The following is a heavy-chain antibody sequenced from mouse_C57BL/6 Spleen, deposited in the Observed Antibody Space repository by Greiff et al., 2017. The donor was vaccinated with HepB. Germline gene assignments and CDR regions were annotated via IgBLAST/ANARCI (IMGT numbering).Heavy chain of an antibody. CDR3: AIRQLRLPWFAY. CDR1: GYTFTSYW. D-gene: IGHD3-2*02. Sequence: VQLQQSGAELVKPGASVKMSCKASGYTFTSYWITWVKQRPGQGLEWIGDIHPGSGSTNYNEKFKSKATLTVDTSSSTAYMQLSSLTSEDSAVYYCAIRQLRLPWFAYWGQGTLVTVSA. V-gene: IGHV1-55*01. CDR2: IHPGSGST. J-gene: IGHJ3*01.